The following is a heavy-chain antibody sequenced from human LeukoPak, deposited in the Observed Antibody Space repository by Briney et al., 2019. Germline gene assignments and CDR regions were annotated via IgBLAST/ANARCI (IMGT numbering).Heavy chain of an antibody. CDR2: IRGSGGST. V-gene: IGHV3-23*01. D-gene: IGHD6-19*01. CDR1: GFTFSNYA. J-gene: IGHJ4*02. Sequence: GGSLRLSCAASGFTFSNYAMNWVRQAPGKGLEWVSAIRGSGGSTYYADSVKGRFTISRDNSKNTLYLQMNSLRAEDTAIYYCAKPVGSSGWYGDFDCWGQGNLVTVSS. CDR3: AKPVGSSGWYGDFDC.